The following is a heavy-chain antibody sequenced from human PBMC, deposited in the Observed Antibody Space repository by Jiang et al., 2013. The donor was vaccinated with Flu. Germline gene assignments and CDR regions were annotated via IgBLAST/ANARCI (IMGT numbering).Heavy chain of an antibody. D-gene: IGHD5-12*01. Sequence: VQLVESGGGLVKPGESLRLSCAASGVSLTDAWMSWVRQSPGKGPEWVGFIKSRADGETTDSAASVKGRFTFSRDDSKNTVYLHMNSLKTEDTAIYYCITEVALAASNSVPFPLWGQGTLVTVSS. J-gene: IGHJ4*02. V-gene: IGHV3-15*01. CDR3: ITEVALAASNSVPFPL. CDR1: GVSLTDAW. CDR2: IKSRADGETT.